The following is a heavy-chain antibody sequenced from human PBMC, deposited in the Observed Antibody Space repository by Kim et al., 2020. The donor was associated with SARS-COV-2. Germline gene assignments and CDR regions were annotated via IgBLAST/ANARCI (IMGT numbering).Heavy chain of an antibody. CDR3: ASVTNWEVVSLSDYY. CDR2: ITNDGSST. Sequence: GGSLRLSCVASGLTFSGYAMNWVRQAPGKGLEWVSGITNDGSSTDYADSVKGRFTISRDNSESTLSLQMNSLRAEDTAVYYCASVTNWEVVSLSDYY. V-gene: IGHV3-30*04. D-gene: IGHD7-27*01. CDR1: GLTFSGYA. J-gene: IGHJ6*01.